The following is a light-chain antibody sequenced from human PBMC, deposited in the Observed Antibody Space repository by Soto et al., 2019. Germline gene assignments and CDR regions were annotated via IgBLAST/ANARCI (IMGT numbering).Light chain of an antibody. CDR1: QGITSY. CDR2: SAS. V-gene: IGKV1-9*01. CDR3: QQLYSRTLT. Sequence: IQFTQSPSSLSASVGDRVTVTCRASQGITSYLAWYPQGPGKAPGLLIYSASTLPSGVPSRFSGSGYGTDFSLTISNLQPEDFATYYCQQLYSRTLTFGGGTKVDIK. J-gene: IGKJ4*01.